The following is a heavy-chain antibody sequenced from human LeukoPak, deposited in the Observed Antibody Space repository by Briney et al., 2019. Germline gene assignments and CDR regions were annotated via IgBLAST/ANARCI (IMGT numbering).Heavy chain of an antibody. D-gene: IGHD5-24*01. CDR3: ARRDGYNYNFDY. V-gene: IGHV4-34*01. J-gene: IGHJ4*02. CDR1: GESFSGYY. Sequence: PSETLSLTCAVYGESFSGYYWSWIRQPPGKGPEWIGEINHRGSTNYNPSLKSRVTISVDTSKNQFSLKLSSVTAADTAVYYCARRDGYNYNFDYWGQGTLVTVSS. CDR2: INHRGST.